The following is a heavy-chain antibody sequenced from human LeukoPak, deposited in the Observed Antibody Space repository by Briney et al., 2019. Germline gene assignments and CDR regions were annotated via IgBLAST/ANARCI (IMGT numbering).Heavy chain of an antibody. CDR2: IYTSGST. Sequence: SETLSLTCTVSGGSISSGSYYWSWIRQPAVKGLEWIGRIYTSGSTNYNPSLKSRVTISVDTSKNQFSLKLSSVTAADTAVYYCASGLRYFDLYYWGQGTLVTVSS. J-gene: IGHJ4*02. D-gene: IGHD3-9*01. CDR1: GGSISSGSYY. CDR3: ASGLRYFDLYY. V-gene: IGHV4-61*02.